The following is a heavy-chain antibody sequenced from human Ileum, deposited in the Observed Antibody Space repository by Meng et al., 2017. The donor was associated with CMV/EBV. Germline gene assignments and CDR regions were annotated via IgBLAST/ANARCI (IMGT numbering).Heavy chain of an antibody. Sequence: QGQWVQAGAEVKKPGSSVKVSCEGSGGTFSSNAISWVRHAPGQGLEWMGVISPIFRTSNYAQKFQGRLTITADESTSTAYMELSSLTSGDTAVYYCATSGRGPKYYFDYWGQGTLVTVSS. V-gene: IGHV1-69*12. CDR1: GGTFSSNA. CDR3: ATSGRGPKYYFDY. D-gene: IGHD1-14*01. J-gene: IGHJ4*02. CDR2: ISPIFRTS.